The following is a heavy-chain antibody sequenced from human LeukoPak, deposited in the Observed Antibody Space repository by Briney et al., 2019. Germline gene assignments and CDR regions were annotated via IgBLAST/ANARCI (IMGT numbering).Heavy chain of an antibody. V-gene: IGHV4-30-4*08. D-gene: IGHD4-17*01. Sequence: SQTLSLTCTVSGGSISSGSYYWTWIRQPPGKGLEWIGYISYSGTPYYNPSLNSRVTISLDTSKNQFSLRLNSVTAADTAMYYCARDRYGDFEDYWGQGTLVTVSS. CDR3: ARDRYGDFEDY. CDR1: GGSISSGSYY. J-gene: IGHJ4*02. CDR2: ISYSGTP.